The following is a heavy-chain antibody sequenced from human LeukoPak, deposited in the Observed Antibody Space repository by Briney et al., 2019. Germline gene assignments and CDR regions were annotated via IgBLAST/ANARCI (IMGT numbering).Heavy chain of an antibody. D-gene: IGHD3-9*01. CDR1: GYTFTSYG. J-gene: IGHJ4*02. CDR3: ARERPGGLRYFDWLSY. Sequence: ASMKVCWKAAGYTFTSYGISWVRQAPGRGLEWMGWISAYNGNTNYAQKLQGRVTMTTDTSTSTAYMERRSLRSDDTAVYYCARERPGGLRYFDWLSYWGQGTLVTVSS. V-gene: IGHV1-18*01. CDR2: ISAYNGNT.